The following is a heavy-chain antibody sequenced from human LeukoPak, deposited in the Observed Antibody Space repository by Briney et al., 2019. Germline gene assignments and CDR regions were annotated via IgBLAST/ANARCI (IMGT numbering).Heavy chain of an antibody. D-gene: IGHD2-2*01. Sequence: TLSLTCDVSGGSISSGLYSWRWIRQPLGKGLEWIGYIYHTGSTYYNPSLKSRVTISVDTSKNQFSLRLSSVTAADTAVYYCARLQYCSGTSCYWFDPWGQGTLVTVSS. V-gene: IGHV4-30-2*01. CDR3: ARLQYCSGTSCYWFDP. CDR1: GGSISSGLYS. J-gene: IGHJ5*02. CDR2: IYHTGST.